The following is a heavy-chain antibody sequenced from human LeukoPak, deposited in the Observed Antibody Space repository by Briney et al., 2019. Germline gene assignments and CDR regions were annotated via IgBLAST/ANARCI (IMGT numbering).Heavy chain of an antibody. CDR1: GAYITSGDYY. CDR3: ARGRKRFLEWLLYPRAFDI. Sequence: SETLSLTCTVSGAYITSGDYYWSWIRQPPGKGLEWIGYIYYSESAYYNPSLMSRLTISIDTSKNQSSLKLSSVTAADTAVYYCARGRKRFLEWLLYPRAFDIWGQGTMVTVSS. V-gene: IGHV4-30-4*08. J-gene: IGHJ3*02. D-gene: IGHD3-3*01. CDR2: IYYSESA.